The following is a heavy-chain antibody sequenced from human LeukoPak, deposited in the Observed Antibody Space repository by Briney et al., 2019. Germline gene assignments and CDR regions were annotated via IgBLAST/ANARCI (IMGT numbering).Heavy chain of an antibody. V-gene: IGHV3-21*01. CDR3: ARDPLWFGEYPPYYFDY. CDR1: GFTFSSYS. J-gene: IGHJ4*02. CDR2: ISSSSSYI. Sequence: PGGSLRLSCAASGFTFSSYSMNWVRQAPGKGLEWVSSISSSSSYIYYADSVKGRFTISRDNSKNTLYLQMNSLRAEDTAVYYCARDPLWFGEYPPYYFDYWGQGTLVTVSS. D-gene: IGHD3-10*01.